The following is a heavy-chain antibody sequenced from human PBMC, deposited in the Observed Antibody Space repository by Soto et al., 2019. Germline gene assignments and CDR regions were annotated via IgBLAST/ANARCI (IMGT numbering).Heavy chain of an antibody. D-gene: IGHD3-16*02. V-gene: IGHV5-51*01. CDR2: IYPGDSDT. J-gene: IGHJ6*02. Sequence: GGSLKISRKGFGYSFSSYWIGWGRPMPGKGLEWMGTIYPGDSDTRYSPSFQGQVTISADKSISTAYLQWSSLKASDTAMYYFSLSSARHYVMDFWGQGTTVTVSS. CDR3: SLSSARHYVMDF. CDR1: GYSFSSYW.